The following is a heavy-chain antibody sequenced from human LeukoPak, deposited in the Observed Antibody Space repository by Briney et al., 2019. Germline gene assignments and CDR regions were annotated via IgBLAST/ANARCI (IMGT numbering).Heavy chain of an antibody. D-gene: IGHD2-8*01. Sequence: SETLSLTCTVSGGSISSYYWSWIRQPPGKGLEWIGYIYYSGSTNYNPSLKSRVTISVDTSKNQFSLKRSSVTAADTAVYYCARHAGYCTNGVCYTLGFDYWGQGTLVTVSS. J-gene: IGHJ4*02. V-gene: IGHV4-59*08. CDR3: ARHAGYCTNGVCYTLGFDY. CDR1: GGSISSYY. CDR2: IYYSGST.